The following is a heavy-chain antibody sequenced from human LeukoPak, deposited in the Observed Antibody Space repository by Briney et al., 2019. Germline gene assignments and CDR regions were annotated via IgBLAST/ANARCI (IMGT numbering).Heavy chain of an antibody. CDR3: VKDLNGTWSFDY. J-gene: IGHJ4*02. D-gene: IGHD2-8*01. CDR1: GFTFSAYF. CDR2: ISSNEHDT. Sequence: GGSLRLSCSASGFTFSAYFMHWVRQAPGKGLEYVSSISSNEHDTYYADSVEGRFTISRDNSKNTLFLQVSSLRAEDTAVYYCVKDLNGTWSFDYWGQGTLVTVSS. V-gene: IGHV3-64D*06.